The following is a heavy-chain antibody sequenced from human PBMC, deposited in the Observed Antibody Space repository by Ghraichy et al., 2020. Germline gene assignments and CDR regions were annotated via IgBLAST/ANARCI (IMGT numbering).Heavy chain of an antibody. J-gene: IGHJ5*02. CDR2: IYYSGST. V-gene: IGHV4-39*01. D-gene: IGHD1-26*01. Sequence: SETLSLTCTVSGGSISSSSYYWGWIRQPPGKGLEWIGSIYYSGSTYYNPSLKSRVTISVDTSKNQFSLKLSSVTAADTAVYYCASDRRGRFDPWGQGTLVTVSS. CDR3: ASDRRGRFDP. CDR1: GGSISSSSYY.